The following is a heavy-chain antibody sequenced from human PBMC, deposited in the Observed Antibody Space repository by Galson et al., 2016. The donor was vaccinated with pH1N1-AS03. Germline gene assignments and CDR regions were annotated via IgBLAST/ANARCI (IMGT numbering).Heavy chain of an antibody. CDR1: GFTFSSYW. J-gene: IGHJ4*01. V-gene: IGHV3-7*03. CDR2: IKQDGSEK. CDR3: TTAHGSGPGEFDY. D-gene: IGHD3-10*01. Sequence: SLRLSCAASGFTFSSYWMSWVRQAPGKGLEWVANIKQDGSEKYYVDSVKGRFTISRDNAKNSLYLQMNSLRAEDTGVYYCTTAHGSGPGEFDYWGHGTLVTVSS.